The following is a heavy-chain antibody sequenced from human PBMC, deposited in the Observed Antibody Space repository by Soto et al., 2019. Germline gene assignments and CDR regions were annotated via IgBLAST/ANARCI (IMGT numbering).Heavy chain of an antibody. CDR1: GFTLSSYA. Sequence: GGSLRLSCAASGFTLSSYAMSWVRQAPGKGLEWVSGISGGGATTNYADSVKGRFTISRDNSKNTLYLQMNSLRPEDTAVYFCAKGAMIVVVLEVHFDYWGQGTLVTVSS. CDR2: ISGGGATT. D-gene: IGHD3-22*01. CDR3: AKGAMIVVVLEVHFDY. J-gene: IGHJ4*02. V-gene: IGHV3-23*01.